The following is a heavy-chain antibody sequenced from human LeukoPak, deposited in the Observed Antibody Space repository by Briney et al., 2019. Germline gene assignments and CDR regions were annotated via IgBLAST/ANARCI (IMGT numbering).Heavy chain of an antibody. CDR2: IYYSGST. Sequence: SETRSLTCTVSGRPISICGDSGSWIPQHPGKGLEWIGYIYYSGSTYYNPFLKSRVTISVDTSKNQFSLKLSSVTAADTAVYYCAVRDSGAGATRFVYWGQGTLVTVSS. J-gene: IGHJ4*02. D-gene: IGHD5-12*01. CDR3: AVRDSGAGATRFVY. CDR1: GRPISICGDS. V-gene: IGHV4-31*03.